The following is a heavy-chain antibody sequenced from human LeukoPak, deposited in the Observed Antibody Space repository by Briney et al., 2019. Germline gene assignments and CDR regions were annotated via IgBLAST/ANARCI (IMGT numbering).Heavy chain of an antibody. CDR1: AFTFNSYG. CDR2: ISGRGDNT. CDR3: ARDLLYSYYYGMDV. D-gene: IGHD3-16*01. V-gene: IGHV3-21*04. Sequence: GGSLRLSCATSAFTFNSYGMNWVRQAPEKGLEWVAGISGRGDNTFYADSVKGRFTISRDNAKNSLYLQMNSLRAEDTAVYYCARDLLYSYYYGMDVWGQGTTVTVSS. J-gene: IGHJ6*02.